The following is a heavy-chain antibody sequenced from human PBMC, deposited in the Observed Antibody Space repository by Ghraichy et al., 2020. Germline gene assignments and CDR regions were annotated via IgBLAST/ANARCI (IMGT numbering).Heavy chain of an antibody. D-gene: IGHD6-19*01. CDR3: ARANSSGWYSYYYGMDV. V-gene: IGHV4-59*01. CDR2: IYYSGST. Sequence: SQTLSLTCTVSGGSISSYYWSWIRQPPGKGLEWIGYIYYSGSTNYNPSLKSRVTISVDTSKNQYSLKLSSVTAADTAVYYCARANSSGWYSYYYGMDVWGQGTTVTVSS. CDR1: GGSISSYY. J-gene: IGHJ6*02.